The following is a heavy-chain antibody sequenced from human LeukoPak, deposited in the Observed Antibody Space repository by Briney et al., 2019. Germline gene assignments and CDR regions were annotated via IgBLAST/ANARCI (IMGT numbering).Heavy chain of an antibody. D-gene: IGHD3-22*01. CDR2: ISGNGGNT. CDR1: GFTFRTYA. V-gene: IGHV3-64*01. CDR3: ARVLLPLYGMDV. J-gene: IGHJ6*02. Sequence: GGSLRLSCAASGFTFRTYAMQWVRQAPEKRAEYGSGISGNGGNTYYANSVEGRFTISRDNSKNTLYLQMGSLRAEDTAVYYCARVLLPLYGMDVWGQGTTVTVSS.